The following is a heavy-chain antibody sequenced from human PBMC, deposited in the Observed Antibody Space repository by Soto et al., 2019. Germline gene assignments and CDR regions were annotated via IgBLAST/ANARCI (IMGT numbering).Heavy chain of an antibody. Sequence: TGGSLRLSCAASGFTFSSYAMSWVRQAPGKGLEWVSAISGSGGSTYYADSVKGRFTISRDNSKNTLYLQMNSLRAEDTAVYYCAKDEVGGSSWYYYYGMDVWGQGTTVTVSS. CDR2: ISGSGGST. CDR3: AKDEVGGSSWYYYYGMDV. D-gene: IGHD6-13*01. V-gene: IGHV3-23*01. J-gene: IGHJ6*02. CDR1: GFTFSSYA.